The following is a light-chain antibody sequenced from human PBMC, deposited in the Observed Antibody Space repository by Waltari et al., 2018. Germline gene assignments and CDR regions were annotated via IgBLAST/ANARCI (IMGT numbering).Light chain of an antibody. CDR1: SGHSNSA. CDR3: QTWGTGIVI. J-gene: IGLJ2*01. Sequence: QLVLTQSPSASASLGASVKLTCTLSSGHSNSALAWHQQLPEKGPRCLMKLNSDGSHNKGDGVPDRFSGSSSGAERYLTISSLQSEDEADYYCQTWGTGIVIFGGGTRLTVL. CDR2: LNSDGSH. V-gene: IGLV4-69*01.